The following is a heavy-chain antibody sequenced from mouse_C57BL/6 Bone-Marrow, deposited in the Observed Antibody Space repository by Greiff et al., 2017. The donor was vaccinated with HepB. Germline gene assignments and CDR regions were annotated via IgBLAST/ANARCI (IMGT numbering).Heavy chain of an antibody. D-gene: IGHD1-1*01. J-gene: IGHJ2*01. CDR2: ISSGSSTI. V-gene: IGHV5-17*01. CDR3: ARGTVVNSDH. Sequence: EVKLMESGGGLVKPGGSLKLSCAASGFTFSDYGMHWVRQSPKKGLEWVAYISSGSSTIYYADTVKGRFTISRDNAKNTLFLQMTSLRSEDTAMYYCARGTVVNSDHWGQGTTLTVSS. CDR1: GFTFSDYG.